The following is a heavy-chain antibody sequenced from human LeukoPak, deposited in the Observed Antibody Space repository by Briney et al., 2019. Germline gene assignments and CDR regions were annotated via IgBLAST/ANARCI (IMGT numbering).Heavy chain of an antibody. V-gene: IGHV1-2*02. Sequence: GASVKVSCKASGYTFTGYYMHWLRQAPGQGLEWMGWINSNNGDTKYAQKFQGRVTMTRDTSISTAYMELSRMTSDDTAVYYCAREIPSTINGFDIWGQGTVITVSS. J-gene: IGHJ3*02. D-gene: IGHD1-14*01. CDR1: GYTFTGYY. CDR2: INSNNGDT. CDR3: AREIPSTINGFDI.